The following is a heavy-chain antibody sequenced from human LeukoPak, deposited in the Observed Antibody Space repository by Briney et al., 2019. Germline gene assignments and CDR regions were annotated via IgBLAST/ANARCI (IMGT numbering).Heavy chain of an antibody. J-gene: IGHJ6*04. Sequence: ASVKVSCKASGYTFTSYGISWVRQAPGQGLEWMGWISAYNGNTNYAQKLQGRVTMTTDTSTSIAYMELRSLRSDDTAVYYCARDWASEGLWFGELLSKSYYYYGMDVWGKGTTVTVSS. D-gene: IGHD3-10*01. CDR2: ISAYNGNT. CDR3: ARDWASEGLWFGELLSKSYYYYGMDV. V-gene: IGHV1-18*04. CDR1: GYTFTSYG.